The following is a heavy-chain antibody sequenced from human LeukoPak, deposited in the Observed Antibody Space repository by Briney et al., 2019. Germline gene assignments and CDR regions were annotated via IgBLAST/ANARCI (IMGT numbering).Heavy chain of an antibody. CDR2: ISGSGGST. CDR3: AKEGMGITMVRGVIITSYYYYYMDV. CDR1: GFTFSSYG. V-gene: IGHV3-23*01. Sequence: GGSLRLSCAASGFTFSSYGMHWVRQAPGKGLEWVSAISGSGGSTYYADSVKGRFTISRDNSKNTLYLQMNSLRAEDTAVYYCAKEGMGITMVRGVIITSYYYYYMDVWGKGTTVTISS. D-gene: IGHD3-10*01. J-gene: IGHJ6*03.